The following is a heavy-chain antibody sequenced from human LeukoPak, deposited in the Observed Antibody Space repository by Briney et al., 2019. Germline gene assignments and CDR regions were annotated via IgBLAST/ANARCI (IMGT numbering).Heavy chain of an antibody. CDR1: GFTFSDYY. J-gene: IGHJ6*03. CDR2: ISSSGSTI. D-gene: IGHD2-15*01. V-gene: IGHV3-11*04. Sequence: PGGSLRLSCAASGFTFSDYYMSWIRQAPGKGLEWVSYISSSGSTIYYADSVKGRFTISRDNAKNSLYLQMNSLRAEDTAVYYSARGSRGPYYYYYMDVWGKGTTVTVSS. CDR3: ARGSRGPYYYYYMDV.